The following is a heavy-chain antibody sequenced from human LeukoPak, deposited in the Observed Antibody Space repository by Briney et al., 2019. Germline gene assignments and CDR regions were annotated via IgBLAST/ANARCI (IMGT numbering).Heavy chain of an antibody. D-gene: IGHD1-1*01. Sequence: ASVKVSCKASGYTFTGYYMYWVRQAPGLGLEWMGWINPNSGGTNYAQKFQGRVTMTRGTSISTAYMELSRLRSDDTAVYYCARVLRGVQYYYYIDVWGKGTTVTVSS. CDR3: ARVLRGVQYYYYIDV. V-gene: IGHV1-2*02. J-gene: IGHJ6*03. CDR2: INPNSGGT. CDR1: GYTFTGYY.